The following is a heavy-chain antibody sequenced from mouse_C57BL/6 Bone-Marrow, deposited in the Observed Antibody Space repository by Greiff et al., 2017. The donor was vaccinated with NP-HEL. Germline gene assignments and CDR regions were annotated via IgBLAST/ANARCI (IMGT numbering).Heavy chain of an antibody. D-gene: IGHD4-1*01. CDR1: GFTFSSYG. V-gene: IGHV5-6*01. CDR2: ISSGGSYT. Sequence: EVHLVESGGDLVKPGGSLKLSCAASGFTFSSYGMSWVRQTPDKRLEWVATISSGGSYTYYPDSVKGRFTISRDNAKNTLYLQMSSLKSEDTAMYYGARHEANWDVNYAMDYWGQGTSVTVSS. CDR3: ARHEANWDVNYAMDY. J-gene: IGHJ4*01.